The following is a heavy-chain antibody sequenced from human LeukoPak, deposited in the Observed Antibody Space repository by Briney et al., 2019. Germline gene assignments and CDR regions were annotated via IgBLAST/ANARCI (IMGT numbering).Heavy chain of an antibody. V-gene: IGHV4-4*07. CDR2: IYTSGST. CDR3: ASSYYYDSSGYYH. D-gene: IGHD3-22*01. J-gene: IGHJ5*02. CDR1: GGSISSYY. Sequence: SETLSLTCTVSGGSISSYYWSWIRQPAGKGLEWIWRIYTSGSTNDNPSLKSRVTMSVDTSKNQFSLKLSSVAAADTAVYYCASSYYYDSSGYYHWGQGTLVTVSS.